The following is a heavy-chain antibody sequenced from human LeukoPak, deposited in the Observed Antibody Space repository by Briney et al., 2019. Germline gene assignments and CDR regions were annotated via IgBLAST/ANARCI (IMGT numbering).Heavy chain of an antibody. J-gene: IGHJ3*02. Sequence: PSETLSLTCAVYGGSFSGYYWSWIRQPPGKGLEWIGEINHSGSTNYNPSLKSRVTISVDTSKNQFSLKLSSVTAADTAVYYCARSYYDSSGDYDAFDIRGQGTMVTVSS. CDR2: INHSGST. V-gene: IGHV4-34*01. D-gene: IGHD3-22*01. CDR3: ARSYYDSSGDYDAFDI. CDR1: GGSFSGYY.